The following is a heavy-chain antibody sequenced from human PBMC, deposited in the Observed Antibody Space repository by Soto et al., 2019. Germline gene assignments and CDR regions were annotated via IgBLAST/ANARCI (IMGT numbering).Heavy chain of an antibody. D-gene: IGHD4-17*01. Sequence: QVQLQESGPGLVKPSETLSLTCTVSGGSISSYYWSWIRQPPGKGLEWIGYIYYSGSTNYNPSLNSRATIPVATSNTPFSLKLTSVTAADTAVYYCARGYGDYVLDYWGQGTLVTVSS. CDR3: ARGYGDYVLDY. CDR2: IYYSGST. J-gene: IGHJ4*02. V-gene: IGHV4-59*08. CDR1: GGSISSYY.